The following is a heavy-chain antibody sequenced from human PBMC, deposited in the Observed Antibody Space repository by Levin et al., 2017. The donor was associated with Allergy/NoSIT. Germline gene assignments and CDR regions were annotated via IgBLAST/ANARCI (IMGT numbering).Heavy chain of an antibody. CDR3: AHYSGSWDLNWFDP. J-gene: IGHJ5*02. CDR2: IYWDDDK. D-gene: IGHD1-26*01. Sequence: SGPTLVKPTQTLTLTCTFSGFSLTTNGVAVGWIRQPPGKALEWLALIYWDDDKRYSPSLKSRLTITKDTSKNQVVLTMTNMDPVDTATYYCAHYSGSWDLNWFDPWGQGTLVTVSS. CDR1: GFSLTTNGVA. V-gene: IGHV2-5*02.